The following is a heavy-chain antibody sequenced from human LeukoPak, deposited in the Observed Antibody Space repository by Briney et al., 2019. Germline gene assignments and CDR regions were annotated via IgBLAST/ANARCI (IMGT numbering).Heavy chain of an antibody. CDR2: IMWRSGST. CDR1: GFTSDDHA. CDR3: AKDLTPGGADV. J-gene: IGHJ6*02. Sequence: GRSLRLSCAVSGFTSDDHAMHWVRQDSGKGLEWVAGIMWRSGSTGYADSVKGRFTISRDNAKNSLYLQMNSLRVEDTALYYCAKDLTPGGADVWGQGTTVTVSS. V-gene: IGHV3-9*02. D-gene: IGHD1-14*01.